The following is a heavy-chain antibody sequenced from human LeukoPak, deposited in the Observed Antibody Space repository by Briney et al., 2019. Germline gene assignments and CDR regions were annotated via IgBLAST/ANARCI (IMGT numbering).Heavy chain of an antibody. D-gene: IGHD3-22*01. CDR1: GFTFNDAW. Sequence: GGSPRLSCAASGFTFNDAWMNWVRQAPGKGLEWVGRIKSKTHGGTTDYAAPVQGRFTISRDDSKNTLYLQMNSLKIEDTAVYYCTFKGYDYWGQGTLVTVSS. J-gene: IGHJ4*02. CDR3: TFKGYDY. CDR2: IKSKTHGGTT. V-gene: IGHV3-15*07.